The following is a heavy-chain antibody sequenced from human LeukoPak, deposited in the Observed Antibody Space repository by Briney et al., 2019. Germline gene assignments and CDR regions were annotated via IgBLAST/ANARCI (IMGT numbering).Heavy chain of an antibody. V-gene: IGHV4-39*01. CDR2: IYYSGST. CDR1: GGSISSSSYY. Sequence: SETPSLTCTVSGGSISSSSYYWGWIRQPPGKGLEWIGSIYYSGSTYYNPSLKSRVTISVDTSKNQFSLKLSSVTAADTAVYYCARRMVRGTIDYWGQGTLVTVSS. D-gene: IGHD3-10*01. J-gene: IGHJ4*02. CDR3: ARRMVRGTIDY.